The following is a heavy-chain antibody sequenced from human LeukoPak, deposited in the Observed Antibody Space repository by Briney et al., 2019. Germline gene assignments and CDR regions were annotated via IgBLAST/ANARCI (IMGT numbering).Heavy chain of an antibody. CDR3: ARDASVSSGWYWRSYYYYGMDV. V-gene: IGHV3-30-3*01. CDR1: GFTFSSYA. CDR2: ISYDGSNK. D-gene: IGHD6-19*01. Sequence: GGSLRLSCAASGFTFSSYAMHWVRQAPGKGLEWVAVISYDGSNKYYADSVRGRFTISRDNSKNTLYLQMNSLSAEDTAVYYCARDASVSSGWYWRSYYYYGMDVWGQGTTVTVSS. J-gene: IGHJ6*02.